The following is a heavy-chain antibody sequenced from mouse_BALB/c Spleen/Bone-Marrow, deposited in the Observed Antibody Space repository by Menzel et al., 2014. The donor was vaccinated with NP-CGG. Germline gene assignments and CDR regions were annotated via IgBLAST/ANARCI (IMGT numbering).Heavy chain of an antibody. J-gene: IGHJ4*01. V-gene: IGHV2-4-1*01. CDR2: IWSGGST. CDR3: ARNWGYGYLFYAMDY. CDR1: GFSLTSYG. D-gene: IGHD1-2*01. Sequence: QVQLQQPGPGLVQPSQSLSITCTVSGFSLTSYGVHWVRQSPGKGLEWLGVIWSGGSTDYNAAFIYRLSISKDNSKSQVFFKMNSLQADDTAIYYCARNWGYGYLFYAMDYWGQGTSVTVSS.